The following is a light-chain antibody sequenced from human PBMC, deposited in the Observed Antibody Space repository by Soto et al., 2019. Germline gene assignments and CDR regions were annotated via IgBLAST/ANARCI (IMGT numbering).Light chain of an antibody. CDR2: GAS. CDR1: QSVAANY. V-gene: IGKV3-15*01. J-gene: IGKJ3*01. CDR3: QQYNNWPRL. Sequence: EVVLTQSPGTLSLSPGERATLSCRASQSVAANYLAWYQQKPGQAPRLLIYGASTRATGIPARFSGSGSGTEFTLTISSLQSEDFAVYYCQQYNNWPRLFGPGTKVDIK.